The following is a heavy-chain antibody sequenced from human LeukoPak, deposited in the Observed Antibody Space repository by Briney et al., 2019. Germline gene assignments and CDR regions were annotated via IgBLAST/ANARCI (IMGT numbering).Heavy chain of an antibody. J-gene: IGHJ5*02. V-gene: IGHV4-4*02. CDR1: GGSISSGNW. D-gene: IGHD3-10*01. CDR3: AREGITMVRGVYNWFDP. CDR2: IYHSGST. Sequence: TSETLSLTCAVSGGSISSGNWWSWVRQPPGKGLEWIGEIYHSGSTNYNPSLKSRVTISVDRSKNQFSLRLSSVTAADTAIYYCAREGITMVRGVYNWFDPWGQGTLVTVSS.